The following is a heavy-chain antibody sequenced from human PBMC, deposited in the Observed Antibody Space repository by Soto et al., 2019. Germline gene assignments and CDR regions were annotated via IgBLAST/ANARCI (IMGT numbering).Heavy chain of an antibody. CDR1: GFTFSSFA. CDR3: AKDARRTSGWYSSDF. Sequence: EVQLLESGGGLVQPGGSLRLSCTASGFTFSSFAMCWVRQAPGKGPEWVSAVSDRGSPTYYADSVKGRFTISRDNSKNTLDNPRDNLIVENTAVYGCAKDARRTSGWYSSDFWGQGSLVTVSS. J-gene: IGHJ4*02. V-gene: IGHV3-23*01. CDR2: VSDRGSPT. D-gene: IGHD6-19*01.